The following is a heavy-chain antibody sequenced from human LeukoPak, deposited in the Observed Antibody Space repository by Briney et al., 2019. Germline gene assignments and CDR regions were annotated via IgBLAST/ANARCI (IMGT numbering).Heavy chain of an antibody. CDR2: IYPDDSDA. J-gene: IGHJ4*02. CDR3: ARRFCSGGSCYDY. CDR1: GYDLSSYW. V-gene: IGHV5-51*01. Sequence: GESLKISCKGYGYDLSSYWIAWVRQMPGRGLEWMGFIYPDDSDARYSPSLQGQVTFSADKSINTAYLQLSSLKASDTAFYYCARRFCSGGSCYDYWGQGTLVTVSS. D-gene: IGHD2-15*01.